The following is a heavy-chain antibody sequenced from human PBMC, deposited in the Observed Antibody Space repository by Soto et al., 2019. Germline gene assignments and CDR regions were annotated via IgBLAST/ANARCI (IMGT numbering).Heavy chain of an antibody. J-gene: IGHJ3*02. D-gene: IGHD5-12*01. CDR2: ISGSGTTT. CDR3: AREDGYRGGDAFDI. V-gene: IGHV3-23*01. CDR1: GFIFSSYA. Sequence: GGSLRLSCAACGFIFSSYALSWVRQAPGKGLEWVSAISGSGTTTYYADSVKGRFTISRDNSKNTLYLQMNSLRAEDTAVYYCAREDGYRGGDAFDIWGQGTMVTVSS.